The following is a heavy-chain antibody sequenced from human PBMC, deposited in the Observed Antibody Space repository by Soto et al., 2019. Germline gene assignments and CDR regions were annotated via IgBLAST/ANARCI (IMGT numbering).Heavy chain of an antibody. D-gene: IGHD3-10*01. Sequence: ASVKVSCKASGGTFSSYAIHWVRQAPGQGLEWMGGITPMYGPAKYAQRFQGRVTITADESTTTVYMELTSLTSQDTAVYYCARVTSMVRGVIDNWFDPWGHGTLVTVSS. J-gene: IGHJ5*02. CDR2: ITPMYGPA. V-gene: IGHV1-69*13. CDR3: ARVTSMVRGVIDNWFDP. CDR1: GGTFSSYA.